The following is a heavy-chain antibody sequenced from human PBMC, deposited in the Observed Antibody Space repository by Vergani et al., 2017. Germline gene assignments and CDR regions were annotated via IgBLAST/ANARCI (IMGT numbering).Heavy chain of an antibody. CDR2: IYHSGST. V-gene: IGHV4-38-2*01. CDR3: ARDSRAAYAFDI. CDR1: GYSISSGYY. Sequence: QVQLQESGPGLVKPSETLSLTCAVSGYSISSGYYWGWIRQPPGKGLEWIGSIYHSGSTYYNPSLKSRVTISVDTSKNQFSLKLSSVTAADTAVYYCARDSRAAYAFDIWGQGTTVTVSS. D-gene: IGHD2-15*01. J-gene: IGHJ3*02.